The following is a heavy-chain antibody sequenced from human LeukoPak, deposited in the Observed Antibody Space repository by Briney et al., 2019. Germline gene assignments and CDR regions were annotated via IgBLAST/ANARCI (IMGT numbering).Heavy chain of an antibody. CDR2: IYHSGST. J-gene: IGHJ5*02. CDR1: GYSISSGYY. D-gene: IGHD3-16*01. CDR3: AREGEGADNWFDP. Sequence: PSETLSLTCTVSGYSISSGYYWGWIRQPPGKGLEWIGSIYHSGSTYYNPSLKSRVTISVDTSKNQFSLKLSSVTAADTAVYYCAREGEGADNWFDPWGQGTLVTVSS. V-gene: IGHV4-38-2*02.